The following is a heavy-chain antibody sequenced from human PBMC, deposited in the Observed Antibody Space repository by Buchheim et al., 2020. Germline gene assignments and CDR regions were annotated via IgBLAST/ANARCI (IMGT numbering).Heavy chain of an antibody. J-gene: IGHJ4*02. D-gene: IGHD5-18*01. Sequence: LQLQESGPGLVQPSETVSLTCTVSDGSISANNYFWGWIRQPPGKGLEWVGTFSYDGSTYYNPSLKGRVTISADTSKNEFSLRMGSVTAADTAVYFCVAFLKGGYRYHTMYYIDYWGQGTL. CDR3: VAFLKGGYRYHTMYYIDY. CDR1: DGSISANNYF. V-gene: IGHV4-39*01. CDR2: FSYDGST.